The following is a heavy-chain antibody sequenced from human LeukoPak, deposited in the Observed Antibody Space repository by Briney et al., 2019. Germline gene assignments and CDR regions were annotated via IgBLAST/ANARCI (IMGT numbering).Heavy chain of an antibody. D-gene: IGHD3-22*01. CDR2: ISGSGGST. CDR1: GFTFSTSA. J-gene: IGHJ1*01. CDR3: AKDSSGYYSYGYFQH. Sequence: GGSLRLSCAASGFTFSTSAMSWVRQAPGKGLEWVSGISGSGGSTYYTDSVKGRFTISRDSSKNTLYLQMNNLRAEDTAVYYCAKDSSGYYSYGYFQHWGQGTLVTVSS. V-gene: IGHV3-23*01.